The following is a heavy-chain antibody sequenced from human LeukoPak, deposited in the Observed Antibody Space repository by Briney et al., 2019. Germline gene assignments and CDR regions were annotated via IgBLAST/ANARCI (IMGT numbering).Heavy chain of an antibody. Sequence: GGSLRLSCAASGFTFGSYTMNWVRQAPGKGREWVSSISSRSSYIQYADSVKGRFTISRDNAKNSLYLQMNSLRAEDTAVYYCAGDSGTGTAGYMDVWGKGTTVTVSS. D-gene: IGHD1-7*01. V-gene: IGHV3-21*01. CDR3: AGDSGTGTAGYMDV. CDR1: GFTFGSYT. J-gene: IGHJ6*03. CDR2: ISSRSSYI.